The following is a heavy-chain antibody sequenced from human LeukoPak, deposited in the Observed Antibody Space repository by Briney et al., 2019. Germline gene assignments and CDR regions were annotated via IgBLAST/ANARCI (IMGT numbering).Heavy chain of an antibody. V-gene: IGHV1-2*02. CDR2: INDNTGDT. D-gene: IGHD6-13*01. CDR1: GYTFTGHY. CDR3: AREYSSSLFDY. J-gene: IGHJ4*02. Sequence: ASVKVSCKASGYTFTGHYVHWVRQAPGQGVEWMGWINDNTGDTNYAQRFQGRVTMIRETSISTMYMELSRLRSDDTAVYCCAREYSSSLFDYWGQGTLVTVSS.